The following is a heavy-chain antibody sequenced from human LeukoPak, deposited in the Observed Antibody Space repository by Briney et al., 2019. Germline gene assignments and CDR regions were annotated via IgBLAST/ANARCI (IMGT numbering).Heavy chain of an antibody. CDR1: GGSISSSSYY. D-gene: IGHD3-10*02. CDR3: ARGKGYYGRGWFDP. J-gene: IGHJ5*02. Sequence: SETLSLTCTVSGGSISSSSYYWSWIRQPPGKGLEWIGYIYYSGSTYYNPSLKSRVTISVDTSKNQFSLKLSSVTAADTAVYYCARGKGYYGRGWFDPWGQGTLVTVSS. CDR2: IYYSGST. V-gene: IGHV4-30-4*08.